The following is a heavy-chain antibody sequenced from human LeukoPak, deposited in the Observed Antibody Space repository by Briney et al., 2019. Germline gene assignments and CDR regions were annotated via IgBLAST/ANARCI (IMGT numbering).Heavy chain of an antibody. D-gene: IGHD1-26*01. V-gene: IGHV1-69*13. Sequence: SVKVSCKASGGTFISYAISWVRQAPGQGLEWMGGIIPIFGTANYAQKFQGRVTITADESASTAYMELSSLRSEDTAVYYCAGLSGSYLYSDYWGQGTLVTVSS. CDR2: IIPIFGTA. CDR3: AGLSGSYLYSDY. CDR1: GGTFISYA. J-gene: IGHJ4*02.